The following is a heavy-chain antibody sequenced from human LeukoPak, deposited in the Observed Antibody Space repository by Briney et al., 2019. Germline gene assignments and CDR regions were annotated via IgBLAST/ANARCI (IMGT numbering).Heavy chain of an antibody. CDR2: IYTSGST. CDR3: AGVGAKPYYFDY. D-gene: IGHD1-26*01. Sequence: ETLSFTCTVSGGSISSYYWSWIRQPPGKGLEWIGYIYTSGSTNYNPSLKSRVTISVDTSKNQFSLKLSSVTAADTAVYYCAGVGAKPYYFDYWGQGTLVTVSS. V-gene: IGHV4-4*09. CDR1: GGSISSYY. J-gene: IGHJ4*02.